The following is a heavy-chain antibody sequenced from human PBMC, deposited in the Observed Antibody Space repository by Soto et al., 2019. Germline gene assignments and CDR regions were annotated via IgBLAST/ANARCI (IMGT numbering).Heavy chain of an antibody. J-gene: IGHJ6*02. CDR3: ATLSDNYYDSSGEHYYGMDV. CDR2: IDPSDSYT. CDR1: GYSFTSYW. Sequence: GESLEISCKGSGYSFTSYWISGVRQMPGKGLEWMGRIDPSDSYTNYSPSFQGHVTISADKSISTAYLQWSSLKASDTAMYYCATLSDNYYDSSGEHYYGMDVWGQGTTVTVSS. D-gene: IGHD3-22*01. V-gene: IGHV5-10-1*01.